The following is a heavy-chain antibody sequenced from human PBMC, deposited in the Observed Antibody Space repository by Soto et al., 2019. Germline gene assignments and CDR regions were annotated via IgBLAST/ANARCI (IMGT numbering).Heavy chain of an antibody. CDR2: IYLSGST. CDR1: GGSIISTNW. CDR3: ARYRREAVAGYTLDN. Sequence: PSETLSLTCAVSGGSIISTNWWSWVRQPPGKGLEWIGEIYLSGSTNYNPSLKSRVIISVDRSKNQFSLRLSSVTAADTAVYYCARYRREAVAGYTLDNWGQGILVTVSS. J-gene: IGHJ4*02. V-gene: IGHV4-4*02. D-gene: IGHD6-13*01.